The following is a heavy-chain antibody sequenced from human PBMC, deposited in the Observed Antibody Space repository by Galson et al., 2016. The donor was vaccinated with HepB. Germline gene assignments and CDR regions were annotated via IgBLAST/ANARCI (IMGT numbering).Heavy chain of an antibody. Sequence: SLRLSCAASGFTFSNYAMIWVRQAPGKGLEWVAGISDSGTGSWYADSVTGRFTISRDNSKNTGSLKMNNVGVEDTAVYYCARNKEVGLRTEWAYWGQGTLVTVSS. J-gene: IGHJ4*02. CDR3: ARNKEVGLRTEWAY. D-gene: IGHD1-26*01. CDR2: ISDSGTGS. V-gene: IGHV3-23*01. CDR1: GFTFSNYA.